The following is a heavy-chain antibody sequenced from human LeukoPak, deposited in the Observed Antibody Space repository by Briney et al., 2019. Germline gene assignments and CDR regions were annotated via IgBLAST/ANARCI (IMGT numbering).Heavy chain of an antibody. CDR1: GGSISSSSYY. Sequence: SETLSLTCTVSGGSISSSSYYWRWLRQPPGRGLEWLGYIYYSGSTYYNPSLRSRVTISVDTSKNQFSLKLSSVTAADPAVYYCARSSGGRYYYDSSGFSYYYYYMDVWGKGTTVTISS. CDR3: ARSSGGRYYYDSSGFSYYYYYMDV. J-gene: IGHJ6*03. D-gene: IGHD3-22*01. CDR2: IYYSGST. V-gene: IGHV4-61*01.